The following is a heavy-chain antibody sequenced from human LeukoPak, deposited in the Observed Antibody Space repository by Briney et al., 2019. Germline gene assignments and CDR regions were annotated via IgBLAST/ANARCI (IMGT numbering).Heavy chain of an antibody. CDR1: GFTFSSYS. V-gene: IGHV3-21*01. D-gene: IGHD3-22*01. CDR3: ARDIGAPRGYYDSSDARYYFDY. CDR2: ISSISGYT. Sequence: GGSLRLSCAASGFTFSSYSMNWVRQAPGKGLEWVSSISSISGYTYYADSVKGRFTISRDNAKNSLYLQMNSLRAEDTAVYYCARDIGAPRGYYDSSDARYYFDYWGQGTLVTVSS. J-gene: IGHJ4*02.